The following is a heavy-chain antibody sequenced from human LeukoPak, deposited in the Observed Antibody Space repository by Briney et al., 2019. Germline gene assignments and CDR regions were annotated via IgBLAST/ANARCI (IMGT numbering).Heavy chain of an antibody. D-gene: IGHD3-3*01. Sequence: PGGSLRLSCAASGFTFSSYAMSWVRQAPGKGLEWVSAISGSGGSTYYADSVKGRFTISGDNSKNTLYLQMNSLRAEDTAVYYCAKVLEWLLYQYYFDYWGQGTLVTVSS. CDR1: GFTFSSYA. V-gene: IGHV3-23*01. CDR3: AKVLEWLLYQYYFDY. CDR2: ISGSGGST. J-gene: IGHJ4*02.